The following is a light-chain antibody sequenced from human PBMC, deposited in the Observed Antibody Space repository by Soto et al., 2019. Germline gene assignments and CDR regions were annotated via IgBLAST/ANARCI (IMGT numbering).Light chain of an antibody. Sequence: EIVLTQSPGTLSLSPGERATLSCRASQSVSNNYLAWYQQKPGQTPRLLIYDASSRATDIPDRFSGSGSGTDFTLTISRLEPEDFAVHYCQQYGNSWTFGQGTKVEIK. CDR3: QQYGNSWT. CDR2: DAS. V-gene: IGKV3-20*01. CDR1: QSVSNNY. J-gene: IGKJ1*01.